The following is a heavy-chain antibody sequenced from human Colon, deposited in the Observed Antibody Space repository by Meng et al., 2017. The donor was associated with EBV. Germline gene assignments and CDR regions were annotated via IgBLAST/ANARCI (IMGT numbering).Heavy chain of an antibody. CDR1: GGSLSSRNW. J-gene: IGHJ4*02. CDR3: ARVGAYCGGDCYHPR. D-gene: IGHD2-21*02. CDR2: IYHSGST. Sequence: QLQEAGPGLVKPSGTLSLPCAVSGGSLSSRNWWSWVRQPPGKGLEWIGEIYHSGSTNYSPSLKSRVTISVDESKNQFSLRLSSVTAADTAVYYCARVGAYCGGDCYHPRWGQGTLVTVSS. V-gene: IGHV4-4*02.